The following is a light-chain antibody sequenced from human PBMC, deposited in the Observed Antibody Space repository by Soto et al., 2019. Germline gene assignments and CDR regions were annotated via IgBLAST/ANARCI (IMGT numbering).Light chain of an antibody. CDR3: QQYNNWPPMT. Sequence: EIVMTQSPATRSVSPGERATLSCRASQSVSSNLAWYQQKPGQAPRLLIYGASTRDTGIQARFSGSGSGTEFTLTISSLQYEDFAVYYCQQYNNWPPMTFGQGTKVEIK. CDR1: QSVSSN. CDR2: GAS. V-gene: IGKV3-15*01. J-gene: IGKJ1*01.